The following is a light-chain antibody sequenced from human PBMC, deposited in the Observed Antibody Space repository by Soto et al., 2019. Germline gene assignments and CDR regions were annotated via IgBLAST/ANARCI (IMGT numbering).Light chain of an antibody. CDR1: QGISSY. CDR3: QQLNSYPLT. V-gene: IGKV1-9*01. J-gene: IGKJ4*01. Sequence: DIRLTLSPSFLSATVGDRVTITCRASQGISSYLAWYQQKPGKAPKLLIYAASTLQSGVPSRFSGSGSGTEFTLTISSLQPEDFATYYCQQLNSYPLTFGGGTKVDI. CDR2: AAS.